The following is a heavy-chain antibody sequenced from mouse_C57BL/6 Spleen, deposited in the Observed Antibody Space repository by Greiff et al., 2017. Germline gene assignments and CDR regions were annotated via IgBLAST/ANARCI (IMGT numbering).Heavy chain of an antibody. D-gene: IGHD2-2*01. J-gene: IGHJ4*01. V-gene: IGHV1-59*01. CDR2: IDPSDSYT. CDR3: ARSSYGYDCAMDY. Sequence: QVQLQQPGAELVRPGPSVKLSCKASGYTFTSYWMHWVKQRPGQGLEWIGVIDPSDSYTNYNQKFKGKATLTVDTSSSTAYMQLSSLTSEDSAVYYCARSSYGYDCAMDYWGQGTSVTVSS. CDR1: GYTFTSYW.